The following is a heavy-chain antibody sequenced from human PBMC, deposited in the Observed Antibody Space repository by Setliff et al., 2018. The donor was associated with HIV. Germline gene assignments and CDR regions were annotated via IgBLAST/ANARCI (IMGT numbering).Heavy chain of an antibody. Sequence: ETLSLTCTVSGGSITRTPYYWGWIRQPPGKGLEWIGSIHHSGTAYDNPSLKSRVTISVDPSKNQILLRLSSVTAADTAVYYCASRVYYYDSNNFLREEGFDPWGQGTLVTVSS. CDR1: GGSITRTPYY. V-gene: IGHV4-39*01. D-gene: IGHD3-22*01. CDR2: IHHSGTA. J-gene: IGHJ5*02. CDR3: ASRVYYYDSNNFLREEGFDP.